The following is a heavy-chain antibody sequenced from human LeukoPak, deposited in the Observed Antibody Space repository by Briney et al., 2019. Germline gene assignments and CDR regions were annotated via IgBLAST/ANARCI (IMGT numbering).Heavy chain of an antibody. V-gene: IGHV3-23*01. J-gene: IGHJ6*02. Sequence: QSGGSLRLSCAASGFTFSSYAISWVRQAPGKGLEWVSAISGSGGSTYYADSVKGRFTISRDNAKNSLYLQMNSLRAEDTAVYYCARDLSPPVGGYDFWSGLAGGYYYGMDVWGQGTTVTVSS. D-gene: IGHD3-3*01. CDR3: ARDLSPPVGGYDFWSGLAGGYYYGMDV. CDR1: GFTFSSYA. CDR2: ISGSGGST.